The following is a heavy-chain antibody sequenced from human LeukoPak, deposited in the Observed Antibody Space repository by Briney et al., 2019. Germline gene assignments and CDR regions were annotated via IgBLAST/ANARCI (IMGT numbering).Heavy chain of an antibody. CDR1: GYTFTGYY. V-gene: IGHV1-2*04. J-gene: IGHJ5*02. CDR2: INPNSGGT. CDR3: ARGPVLVRGVRMSYNWFDP. Sequence: ASVKVSCKASGYTFTGYYMHWVRQAPGQGLEWMGWINPNSGGTNYAQKFQGWVTMTRDTSISTAYMELSRLRSDDTAVYYCARGPVLVRGVRMSYNWFDPWGQGTLVTVSS. D-gene: IGHD3-10*01.